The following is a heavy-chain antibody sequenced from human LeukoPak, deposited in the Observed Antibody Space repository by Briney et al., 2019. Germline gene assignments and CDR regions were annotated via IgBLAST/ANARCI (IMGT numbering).Heavy chain of an antibody. CDR1: GFTFSIYA. J-gene: IGHJ4*02. D-gene: IGHD2-15*01. V-gene: IGHV3-23*01. CDR3: ARDGNPYCSGGNCFLDH. CDR2: ISDSGGRT. Sequence: GGSLRLSCAASGFTFSIYAMSWVRQAPGQGLGWVSVISDSGGRTYYTDSVRGRFTISRDNSKNTVYLLMNSLRADDTAVYYCARDGNPYCSGGNCFLDHWGQGTVVTVSS.